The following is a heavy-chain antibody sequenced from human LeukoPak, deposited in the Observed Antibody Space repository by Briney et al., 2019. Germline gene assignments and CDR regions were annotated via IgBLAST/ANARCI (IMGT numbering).Heavy chain of an antibody. D-gene: IGHD1-1*01. Sequence: PSETLSLTCAVSGGSINSPKSWSWVRQPPGKGLEWIGDRYHSGGTNYNPSLKSRVTISVDTSKNQFSLELNSVTAADTAVYYCARVNINNWHSCDYWGQGTLVTVSS. J-gene: IGHJ4*02. V-gene: IGHV4-4*02. CDR3: ARVNINNWHSCDY. CDR1: GGSINSPKS. CDR2: RYHSGGT.